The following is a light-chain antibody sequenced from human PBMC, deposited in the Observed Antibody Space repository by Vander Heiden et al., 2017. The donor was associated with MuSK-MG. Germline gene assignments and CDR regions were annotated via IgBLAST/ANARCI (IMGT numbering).Light chain of an antibody. V-gene: IGKV3-20*01. CDR3: LQYNIYPHTYT. J-gene: IGKJ2*01. Sequence: EIVLTQSPATLALSPGERATPSCRASQGGSSTFLEGYQQKPGQPPRLLIYDTASRATGIPDRFSGSRSGTNFTLTISRLEPEDFAVYYCLQYNIYPHTYTFGQGTKLEI. CDR1: QGGSSTF. CDR2: DTA.